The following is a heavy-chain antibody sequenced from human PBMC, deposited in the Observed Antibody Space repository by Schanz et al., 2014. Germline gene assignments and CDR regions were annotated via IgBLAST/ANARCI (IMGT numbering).Heavy chain of an antibody. CDR1: GFNFSDYA. D-gene: IGHD6-19*01. J-gene: IGHJ4*02. Sequence: EVQLLESGGGLVPPGGSLRLSCAASGFNFSDYAMCWVRQAPGKGLEWVSAISGGGGTTYYTDSVKGRFTISRDNAKSSLYLQMNSLRVEDTAVYYCAASSGWHPSTDYWGQGTLVTVSS. CDR3: AASSGWHPSTDY. V-gene: IGHV3-23*01. CDR2: ISGGGGTT.